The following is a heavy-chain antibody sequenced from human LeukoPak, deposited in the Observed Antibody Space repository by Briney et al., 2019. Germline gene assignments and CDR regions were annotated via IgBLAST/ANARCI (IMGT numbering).Heavy chain of an antibody. CDR2: INHSGST. Sequence: PSETLSLTXAVYGGSFSDYFWSWICQPPGKGLEWIGEINHSGSTNYNPSLKSRVTISVDTSKNQFSLKLTSVTAADTAVYYCARTWFGELLSFDYWGQGTLVTVSS. J-gene: IGHJ4*02. D-gene: IGHD3-10*01. CDR1: GGSFSDYF. V-gene: IGHV4-34*01. CDR3: ARTWFGELLSFDY.